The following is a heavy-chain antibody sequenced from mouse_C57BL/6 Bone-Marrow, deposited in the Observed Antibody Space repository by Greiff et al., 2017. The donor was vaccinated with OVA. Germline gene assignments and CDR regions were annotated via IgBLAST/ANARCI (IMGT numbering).Heavy chain of an antibody. V-gene: IGHV1-81*01. CDR1: GYTFTSYG. D-gene: IGHD2-14*01. J-gene: IGHJ3*01. Sequence: VKLMESGAELARPGASVKLSCKASGYTFTSYGISWVKQRPGQGLEWIGEIYPRSGNTYYNEKFKGKATLTADKSSSTAYMELRSLTSADSAVYFCARRRYGDWGQGTLVTVSA. CDR3: ARRRYGD. CDR2: IYPRSGNT.